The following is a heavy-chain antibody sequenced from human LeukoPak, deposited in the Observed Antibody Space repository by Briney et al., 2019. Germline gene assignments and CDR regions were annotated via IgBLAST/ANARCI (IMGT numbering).Heavy chain of an antibody. CDR3: ARDLSGAAAGKPARYFDY. CDR1: VYTFTSYY. J-gene: IGHJ4*02. Sequence: ASVKVSCKASVYTFTSYYMHWVRQAPGQGLEWMGIINPSGGSTSYAQKFQGRVTMTRDTSTSTVYMELSSLRSEDTAVYYCARDLSGAAAGKPARYFDYWGQGTLVTVSS. V-gene: IGHV1-46*01. CDR2: INPSGGST. D-gene: IGHD6-13*01.